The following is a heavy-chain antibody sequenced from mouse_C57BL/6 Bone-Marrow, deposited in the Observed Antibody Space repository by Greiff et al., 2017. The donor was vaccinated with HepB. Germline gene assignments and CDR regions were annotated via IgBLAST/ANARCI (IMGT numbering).Heavy chain of an antibody. Sequence: VKLLESGAELARPGASVKLSCKASGYTFTSYGISWVKQRTGQGLEWIGEIYPRSGNTYYNDKFKGKATLTADKSSSTAYMELRSLTSEDSAVYYCARANTTVDAWEAMDYWGQGTSVTVSS. CDR2: IYPRSGNT. J-gene: IGHJ4*01. V-gene: IGHV1-81*01. D-gene: IGHD1-1*01. CDR3: ARANTTVDAWEAMDY. CDR1: GYTFTSYG.